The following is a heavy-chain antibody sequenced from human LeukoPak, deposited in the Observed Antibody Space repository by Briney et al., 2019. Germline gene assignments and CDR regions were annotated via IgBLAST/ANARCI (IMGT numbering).Heavy chain of an antibody. D-gene: IGHD6-19*01. Sequence: EGSLRLSCAASGFTFSSYSMNWVRQAPGKGLEWVSSISSSSSYIYYADSVKGRFTISRDNAKNSLYLQMNSLRAEDTAVYYCARGPGSVAEFVWFDPWGQGTLVTVSS. CDR2: ISSSSSYI. J-gene: IGHJ5*02. CDR3: ARGPGSVAEFVWFDP. CDR1: GFTFSSYS. V-gene: IGHV3-21*01.